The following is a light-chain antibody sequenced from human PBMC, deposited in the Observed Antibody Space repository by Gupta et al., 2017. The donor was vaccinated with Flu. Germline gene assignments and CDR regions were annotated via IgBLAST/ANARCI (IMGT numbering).Light chain of an antibody. CDR2: DAS. Sequence: EIVLTQSPATLSLSPGESATLSCRASESISTYLAWYQQKPGQIPRLLIFDASKRATGVPFRFSGSGCGTDFTLTINSREPEDFAVYYCRQHGNWPPYTFGQGTKVEIK. CDR1: ESISTY. V-gene: IGKV3-11*01. CDR3: RQHGNWPPYT. J-gene: IGKJ2*01.